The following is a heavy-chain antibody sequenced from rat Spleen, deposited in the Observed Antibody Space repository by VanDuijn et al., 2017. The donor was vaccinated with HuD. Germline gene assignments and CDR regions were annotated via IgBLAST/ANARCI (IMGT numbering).Heavy chain of an antibody. Sequence: EVQLVESGGGLVQPGWSLKLSCAASGFTFSNYYMAWVRQAPTKGLEWVAYISTGATNTYFRDSVKGRFTISRDNAKSTLYLQMDSLRSEDTATYYCTTGTFWGQGVMVTVSS. CDR3: TTGTF. CDR1: GFTFSNYY. J-gene: IGHJ2*01. CDR2: ISTGATNT. V-gene: IGHV5-27*01.